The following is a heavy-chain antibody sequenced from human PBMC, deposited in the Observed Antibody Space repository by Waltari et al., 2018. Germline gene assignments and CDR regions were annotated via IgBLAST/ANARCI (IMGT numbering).Heavy chain of an antibody. D-gene: IGHD3-16*02. CDR2: INWNGGST. V-gene: IGHV3-20*04. CDR1: GFTFSNAW. J-gene: IGHJ5*02. Sequence: EVQLVESGGGLVKPGGSLRLSCAASGFTFSNAWMSWVRQAPGKGLEWVSGINWNGGSTGYADSVKGRFTISRDNSKNSLYLQMNSLRAEDTALYYCAKDIASNLWFDPWGQGTLVTVSS. CDR3: AKDIASNLWFDP.